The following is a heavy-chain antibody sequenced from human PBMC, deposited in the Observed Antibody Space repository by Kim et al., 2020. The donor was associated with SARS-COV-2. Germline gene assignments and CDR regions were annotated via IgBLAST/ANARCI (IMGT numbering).Heavy chain of an antibody. CDR3: ARVTVTYGDYYFDY. V-gene: IGHV4-59*01. CDR2: IYYSGST. D-gene: IGHD4-17*01. J-gene: IGHJ4*02. Sequence: SETLSLTCTVSGGSISSYYWSWIRQPPGKGLEWIGYIYYSGSTNYNPSLKSRVTISVDTSKNQFSLKLSSVTAADTAVYYCARVTVTYGDYYFDYWGQGTLVTVSS. CDR1: GGSISSYY.